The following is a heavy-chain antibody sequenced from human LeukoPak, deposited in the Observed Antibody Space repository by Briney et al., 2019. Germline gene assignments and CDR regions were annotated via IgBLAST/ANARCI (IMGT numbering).Heavy chain of an antibody. V-gene: IGHV3-30*18. D-gene: IGHD4-23*01. CDR1: GFTFSSYG. Sequence: PGGSLRLSCAASGFTFSSYGMHWVRQAPGKGLEWVAVISYDGSNKYYADSVKGRFTISRDNSKNTLYLQMNSLRAEDTAVYYCAKAHYGGNFSESLGYWGQGTLVTVSS. J-gene: IGHJ4*02. CDR2: ISYDGSNK. CDR3: AKAHYGGNFSESLGY.